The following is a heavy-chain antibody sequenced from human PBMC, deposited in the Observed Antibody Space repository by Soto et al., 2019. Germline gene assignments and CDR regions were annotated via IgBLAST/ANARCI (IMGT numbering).Heavy chain of an antibody. J-gene: IGHJ4*02. CDR3: ARGAFIVSLFTGFDY. CDR2: TYYRSKWYY. V-gene: IGHV6-1*01. CDR1: GDSVSSNSVV. Sequence: SQTLSLTCAISGDSVSSNSVVWNWIRQSPSRGLEWLGRTYYRSKWYYEYAESVKSRIAINPDTSKNQFSLQLNSVTPEDTAVFFCARGAFIVSLFTGFDYWGQGPPVTVSP. D-gene: IGHD3-16*02.